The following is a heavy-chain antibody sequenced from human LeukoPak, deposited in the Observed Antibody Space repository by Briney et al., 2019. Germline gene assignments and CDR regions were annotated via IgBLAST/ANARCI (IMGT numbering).Heavy chain of an antibody. V-gene: IGHV4-39*07. CDR3: ARVLIAAGLDF. J-gene: IGHJ4*02. CDR1: GGSISGSRT. Sequence: PSETLSLTCTVSGGSISGSRTWGWVRPPPGKGPEWIGNIHADGRTASNPSLKSRVTISLDTSTNQFSLTVNSVTAADAAFYYCARVLIAAGLDFWGQGILVTISS. D-gene: IGHD6-25*01. CDR2: IHADGRT.